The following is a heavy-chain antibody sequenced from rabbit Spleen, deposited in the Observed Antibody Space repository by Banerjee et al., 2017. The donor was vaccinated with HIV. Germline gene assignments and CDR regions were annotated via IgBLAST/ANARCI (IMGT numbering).Heavy chain of an antibody. CDR1: GFSFSDRDV. J-gene: IGHJ6*01. CDR2: IYTSSSGST. V-gene: IGHV1S45*01. D-gene: IGHD6-1*01. Sequence: QEQLVESGGGLVQPEGSLTLTCKASGFSFSDRDVICWVRQAPGKGLEWIGCIYTSSSGSTYYASWAKGRFTISKTSSTTVTLQMTSLTAADTATYFCARGIPYGFAGDAYPPYAMDLWGPGTLVTVS. CDR3: ARGIPYGFAGDAYPPYAMDL.